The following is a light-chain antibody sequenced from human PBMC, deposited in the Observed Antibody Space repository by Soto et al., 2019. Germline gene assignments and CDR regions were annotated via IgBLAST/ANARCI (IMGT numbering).Light chain of an antibody. Sequence: DIQMTQSPSSLSASVGDRVTITCRASQGISNNLDWFQQKPGIAPKSLIYAASILQSGVPSKVRGNESWTEFTLNNSSLQPEDFATYYCRQYNSYPTTFGQGTRLAVK. CDR2: AAS. V-gene: IGKV1-16*02. J-gene: IGKJ5*01. CDR1: QGISNN. CDR3: RQYNSYPTT.